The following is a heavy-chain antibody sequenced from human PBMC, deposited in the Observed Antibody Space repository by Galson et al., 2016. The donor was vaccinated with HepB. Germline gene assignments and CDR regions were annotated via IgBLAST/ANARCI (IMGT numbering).Heavy chain of an antibody. J-gene: IGHJ4*02. CDR2: ISVTSTYT. Sequence: SLRLSCAASGFVFNSHSMNWVRQAPGKGLEWVSYISVTSTYTNYADSVKGRFTVSRDNAKNSLYLQMNTLRAEDTAIYYCTRDRGSYCGGDCSDYYFDYWGQGTLVTVSS. D-gene: IGHD2-21*02. CDR3: TRDRGSYCGGDCSDYYFDY. CDR1: GFVFNSHS. V-gene: IGHV3-21*05.